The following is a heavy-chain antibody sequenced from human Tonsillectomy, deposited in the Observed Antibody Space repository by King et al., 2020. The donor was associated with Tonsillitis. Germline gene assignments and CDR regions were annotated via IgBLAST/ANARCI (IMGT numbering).Heavy chain of an antibody. CDR2: ISGSGGST. V-gene: IGHV3-23*04. D-gene: IGHD2-2*01. J-gene: IGHJ4*02. CDR3: VKVYCSSTSCHLGYFDY. CDR1: GFTFSSYA. Sequence: VQLEESGGGLVQPGGSLRLSCAASGFTFSSYAMSWVRQAPGKGLEWVSGISGSGGSTYYADSVKGRFTISRDNSKNTLYLQMNSLRVEDTAVYYCVKVYCSSTSCHLGYFDYWGQGILVTVSS.